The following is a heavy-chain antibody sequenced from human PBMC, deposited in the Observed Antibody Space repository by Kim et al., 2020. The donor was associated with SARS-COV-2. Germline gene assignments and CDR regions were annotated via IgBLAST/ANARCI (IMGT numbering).Heavy chain of an antibody. V-gene: IGHV4-39*07. Sequence: SETLSLTCTVSGGSISSSSYYWGWIRQPPGKGLEWIGSIYYSGSTYYNPSLKSRVTISVDTSKNQFSLKLSSVTAADTAVYYCARTRRFGTGDEWGQGTLVTVSS. CDR1: GGSISSSSYY. CDR3: ARTRRFGTGDE. CDR2: IYYSGST. D-gene: IGHD3-10*01. J-gene: IGHJ4*02.